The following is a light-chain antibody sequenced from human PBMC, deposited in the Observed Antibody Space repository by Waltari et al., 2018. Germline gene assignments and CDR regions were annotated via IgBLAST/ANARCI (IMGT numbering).Light chain of an antibody. CDR2: DNN. CDR1: SSNIGAGYD. CDR3: QSYDSSLSGSV. V-gene: IGLV1-40*01. Sequence: QSVLTQSPSVSGAPGQRVTISCTGSSSNIGAGYDVHWYQQLPGTVPKLLIYDNNNRPSGVPDRFSGSKAGTSASLAITGLQAEDEAYYYCQSYDSSLSGSVCGTGTKGTVL. J-gene: IGLJ1*01.